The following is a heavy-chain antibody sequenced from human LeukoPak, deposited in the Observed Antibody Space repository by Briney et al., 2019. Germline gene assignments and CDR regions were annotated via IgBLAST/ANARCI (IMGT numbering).Heavy chain of an antibody. J-gene: IGHJ1*01. CDR3: ASNYDSSTIEYFQH. CDR1: GGTFSSYA. Sequence: SVKVSCKASGGTFSSYAISWVRQAPGQGLEWMGGIIPIFGTANYAQKFQGRVTITTDESTSTAYMELSSLRSEDTAVYYCASNYDSSTIEYFQHWGQGTLVTVSS. D-gene: IGHD3-22*01. V-gene: IGHV1-69*05. CDR2: IIPIFGTA.